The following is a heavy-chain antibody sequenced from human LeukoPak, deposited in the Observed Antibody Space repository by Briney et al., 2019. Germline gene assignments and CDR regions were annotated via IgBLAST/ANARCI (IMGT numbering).Heavy chain of an antibody. CDR1: GFTFDDYA. J-gene: IGHJ5*02. Sequence: GGSLRLSCAASGFTFDDYAMHWVRRAPGKGLEWVSGISWNSGSMGYADSVKGRFTISRDNAKHYLYLQINSLRAEDTALYYCAKAPVVGAAALGNWFDPWGQGTLVTVSS. CDR2: ISWNSGSM. V-gene: IGHV3-9*01. CDR3: AKAPVVGAAALGNWFDP. D-gene: IGHD6-13*01.